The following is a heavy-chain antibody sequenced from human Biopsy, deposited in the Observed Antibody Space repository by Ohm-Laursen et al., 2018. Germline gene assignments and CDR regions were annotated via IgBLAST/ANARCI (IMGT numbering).Heavy chain of an antibody. V-gene: IGHV3-21*01. CDR2: ISETSSHI. J-gene: IGHJ6*02. D-gene: IGHD6-6*01. CDR3: ARDSSRRAREGGMDV. Sequence: LSLTCVASGYSVSSYDMNWVRQAPGKGLEWISYISETSSHIYDADSVRGRFTVAGDIAKNSLYLQLNSLRVEDTAVYYCARDSSRRAREGGMDVWGQGTTVTVSS. CDR1: GYSVSSYD.